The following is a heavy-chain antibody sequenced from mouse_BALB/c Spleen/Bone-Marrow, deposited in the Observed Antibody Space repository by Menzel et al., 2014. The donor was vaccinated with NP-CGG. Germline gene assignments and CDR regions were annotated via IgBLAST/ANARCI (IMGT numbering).Heavy chain of an antibody. Sequence: EVKLMESGGGLVQPGGSRKLSCAASGFTFSSFGMHWVRQAPEKGLEWVAYISNGSSTIYYADTVKGRFTISRDNPKNTLFLQMTSLRSEDTAMYYCARNGAMITHYYAMDSWGQGTSVTVSS. CDR2: ISNGSSTI. CDR3: ARNGAMITHYYAMDS. J-gene: IGHJ4*01. V-gene: IGHV5-17*02. CDR1: GFTFSSFG. D-gene: IGHD2-4*01.